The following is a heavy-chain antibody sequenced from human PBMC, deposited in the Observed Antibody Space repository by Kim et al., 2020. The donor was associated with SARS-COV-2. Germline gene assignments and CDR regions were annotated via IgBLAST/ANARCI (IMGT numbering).Heavy chain of an antibody. Sequence: STNYNPSLKRRVTISVDTSKNQFSLKLSSVTAADTAVYYCARVLWFAFDIWGQGTMVTVSS. D-gene: IGHD3-10*01. CDR3: ARVLWFAFDI. V-gene: IGHV4-34*01. J-gene: IGHJ3*02. CDR2: ST.